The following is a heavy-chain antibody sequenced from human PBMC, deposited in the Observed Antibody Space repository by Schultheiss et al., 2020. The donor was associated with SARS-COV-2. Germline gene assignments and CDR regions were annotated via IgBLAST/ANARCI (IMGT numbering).Heavy chain of an antibody. Sequence: GGSLRLSCAASGFTFSSYAMSWVRQAPGKGLEWVSAISGSGGSTYYADSVKGRFTISRDNSKNTLYLQMNSLRAEDTAVYYCAKKNYDFWSGYYTDYYYYCIDVWGKGTTVTVSS. D-gene: IGHD3-3*01. CDR3: AKKNYDFWSGYYTDYYYYCIDV. CDR2: ISGSGGST. V-gene: IGHV3-23*01. J-gene: IGHJ6*03. CDR1: GFTFSSYA.